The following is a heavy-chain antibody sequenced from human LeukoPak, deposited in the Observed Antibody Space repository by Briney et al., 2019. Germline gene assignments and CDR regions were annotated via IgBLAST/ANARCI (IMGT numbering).Heavy chain of an antibody. D-gene: IGHD3-10*01. V-gene: IGHV3-11*01. CDR2: ISSSGSTI. Sequence: PGGSLGLYCAASGFTFSEYYMSWIRQAPGKGLEWVSYISSSGSTIYYADSVKGRFTISMDNAKNSLYLQMNSLRAEDTAVYYCAKVRGVINGVVGWGQGTLVTVSS. J-gene: IGHJ4*02. CDR3: AKVRGVINGVVG. CDR1: GFTFSEYY.